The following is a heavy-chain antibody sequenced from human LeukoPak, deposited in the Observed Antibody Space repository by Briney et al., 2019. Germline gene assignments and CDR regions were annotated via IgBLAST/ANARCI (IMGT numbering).Heavy chain of an antibody. D-gene: IGHD4-17*01. J-gene: IGHJ3*02. CDR1: GGSISSGDYY. CDR2: IYTSGST. CDR3: ARDKGHGANRSAFDI. Sequence: PSETLSLTCTVSGGSISSGDYYWSWIRQPAGKGLEWIGRIYTSGSTNYNPSLKSRVTMSVDTSKNQFSLKLSSVTAADTAVYYCARDKGHGANRSAFDIWGQGTMVTVSS. V-gene: IGHV4-61*02.